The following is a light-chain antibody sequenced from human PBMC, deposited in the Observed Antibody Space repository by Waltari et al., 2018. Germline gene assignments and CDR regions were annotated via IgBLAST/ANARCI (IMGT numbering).Light chain of an antibody. CDR3: SSFTDTHTLL. J-gene: IGLJ2*01. Sequence: QSALTQPASVSGSPGQSITISCTGTSNDVGASNFVSWYQQHPGRAPQPMIYDVTERPSGTSYRFSGSKSANTASLTISGLLPEDEAIYYCSSFTDTHTLLFGGGTTVTVL. CDR2: DVT. CDR1: SNDVGASNF. V-gene: IGLV2-14*01.